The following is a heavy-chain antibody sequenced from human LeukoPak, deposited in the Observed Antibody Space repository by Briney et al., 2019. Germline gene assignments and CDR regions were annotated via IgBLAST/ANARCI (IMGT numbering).Heavy chain of an antibody. Sequence: PGGSLRLSCAASGFTFSSYAMSWVRQAPGKGLEWVSAISGSGGSTYYADSVKGRFTISRDNSKNTLYLQMNSLRAEDTAVYYCAKDQGAYSGSYPGGFGYWGQGTLVTVSS. CDR2: ISGSGGST. V-gene: IGHV3-23*01. CDR1: GFTFSSYA. CDR3: AKDQGAYSGSYPGGFGY. D-gene: IGHD1-26*01. J-gene: IGHJ4*02.